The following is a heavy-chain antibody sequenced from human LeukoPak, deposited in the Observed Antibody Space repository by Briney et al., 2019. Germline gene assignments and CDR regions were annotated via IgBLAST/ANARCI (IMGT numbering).Heavy chain of an antibody. J-gene: IGHJ4*02. V-gene: IGHV3-21*01. D-gene: IGHD3-22*01. CDR3: ARPYDTRGYFPDY. Sequence: SMKGRSTISRDNAMNSLYLQMNSLGAEDTAVYYCARPYDTRGYFPDYWGQGTLVTVSS.